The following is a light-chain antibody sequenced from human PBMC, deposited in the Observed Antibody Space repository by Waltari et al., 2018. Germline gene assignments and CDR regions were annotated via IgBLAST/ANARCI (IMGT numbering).Light chain of an antibody. V-gene: IGLV4-69*01. CDR3: QTGGHGTWV. Sequence: QLVLTQSPSASASLGASVKLTCTLSSGHSSNVVAWLQQRPEKGPRYLMKVNSDGSNSKGDEIPDRFSGSSSGAERYLTISSLQSEDEADYYCQTGGHGTWVFGGVTKLTVL. J-gene: IGLJ3*02. CDR2: VNSDGSN. CDR1: SGHSSNV.